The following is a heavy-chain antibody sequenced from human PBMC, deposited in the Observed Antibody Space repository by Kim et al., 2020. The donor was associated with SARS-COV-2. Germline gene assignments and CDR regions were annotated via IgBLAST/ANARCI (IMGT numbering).Heavy chain of an antibody. CDR3: ARRLPLSGYESDYFDY. CDR2: IYPADSDT. CDR1: GYSFSRSW. Sequence: GESLKISCKGSGYSFSRSWIAWVRQVPGKGLEWMGIIYPADSDTTYSPSFQGQVTILADRSISTAYLQWSSLKASDTAMYYCARRLPLSGYESDYFDYWGQGTLVTVSS. D-gene: IGHD5-12*01. J-gene: IGHJ4*02. V-gene: IGHV5-51*01.